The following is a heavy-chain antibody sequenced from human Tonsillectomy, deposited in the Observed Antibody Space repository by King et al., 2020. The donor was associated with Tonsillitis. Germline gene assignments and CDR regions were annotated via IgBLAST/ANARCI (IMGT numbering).Heavy chain of an antibody. CDR3: ARDPDWADDAFDI. D-gene: IGHD3-9*01. Sequence: VQLVESGGGLVQPGGSLRLSCAASGFFFSSYEMNWVRQAPGKGPEWVSYISNSGTTIYYAESVKGRFTIARDNAKNSLYLQMNSLRAEDTAVYYCARDPDWADDAFDIWGQGTMVTVSS. J-gene: IGHJ3*02. CDR1: GFFFSSYE. CDR2: ISNSGTTI. V-gene: IGHV3-48*03.